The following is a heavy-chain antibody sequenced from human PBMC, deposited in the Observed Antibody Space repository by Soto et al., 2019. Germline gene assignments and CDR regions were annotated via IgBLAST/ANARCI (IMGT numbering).Heavy chain of an antibody. V-gene: IGHV2-70*17. Sequence: ESGPTLVNPTQTLTLTCTFSGFSLSTSGMCVSWIRQPPGKALEWLARIDWDDDKFYNKFLQTRLTISKDTSKNQVVLTMTNMDPVDTATYYCARVARGDTKNPPQTGYGMDVWGQGTTVTVSS. CDR1: GFSLSTSGMC. CDR3: ARVARGDTKNPPQTGYGMDV. CDR2: IDWDDDK. J-gene: IGHJ6*02. D-gene: IGHD3-10*01.